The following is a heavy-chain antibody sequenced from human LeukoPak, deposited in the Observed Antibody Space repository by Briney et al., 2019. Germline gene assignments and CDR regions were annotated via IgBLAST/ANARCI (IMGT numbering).Heavy chain of an antibody. CDR1: GYTFIRYY. D-gene: IGHD4-17*01. J-gene: IGHJ4*02. CDR3: ARGGYGDRIDY. CDR2: INPSGGST. V-gene: IGHV1-46*01. Sequence: GASVTVSCKASGYTFIRYYMHWVRQAPGQGLEWMGIINPSGGSTSYAQKFQGRVTMTRDTSTSTVYMELSRLRSEDTAVYYCARGGYGDRIDYWGQGTLVSVFS.